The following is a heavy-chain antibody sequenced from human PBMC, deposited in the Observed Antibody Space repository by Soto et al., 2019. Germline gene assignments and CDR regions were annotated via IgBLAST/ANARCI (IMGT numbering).Heavy chain of an antibody. J-gene: IGHJ6*02. V-gene: IGHV1-69*06. CDR2: IIPIFGPA. CDR3: ARGPGASDFLARRASYFDGMDV. Sequence: QVQLVQSGAEVKKPGSSVKVSCKASGGTFSSYVISWVRQAPGQGLEWMGGIIPIFGPANYAQKFQGRVTITADNSTSTAYMELSRLRSEDTAVYYCARGPGASDFLARRASYFDGMDVWGQGTTVTVSS. CDR1: GGTFSSYV. D-gene: IGHD3-16*01.